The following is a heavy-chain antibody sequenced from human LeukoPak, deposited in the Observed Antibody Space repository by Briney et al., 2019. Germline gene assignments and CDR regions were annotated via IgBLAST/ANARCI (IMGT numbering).Heavy chain of an antibody. V-gene: IGHV3-30*04. CDR1: GFTFSSYA. J-gene: IGHJ4*02. CDR3: ARDRLTHYYDSSGPLDY. D-gene: IGHD3-22*01. CDR2: ISYDGSNK. Sequence: GGSLRLSCAASGFTFSSYAMHWVRQAPGKGLEWVAVISYDGSNKYYADSVKGRFTTSRDNSKNTLYLQMNSLRAEDTAVYYCARDRLTHYYDSSGPLDYWGQGTLVTVSS.